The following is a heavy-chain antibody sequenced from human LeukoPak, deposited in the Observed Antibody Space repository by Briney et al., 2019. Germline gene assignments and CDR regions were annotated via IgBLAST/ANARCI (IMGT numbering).Heavy chain of an antibody. Sequence: GGSLRLSCAASGFTSSTYSMNWVRQAPGKGLEWVSYISSTSSTVHYADSVKGRFTVSRDNAKNSLFLQMNSLRAEDTAVYYCARDDFGDYLGWFDSWGQGILVTVSS. CDR1: GFTSSTYS. D-gene: IGHD4-17*01. V-gene: IGHV3-48*04. CDR2: ISSTSSTV. CDR3: ARDDFGDYLGWFDS. J-gene: IGHJ5*01.